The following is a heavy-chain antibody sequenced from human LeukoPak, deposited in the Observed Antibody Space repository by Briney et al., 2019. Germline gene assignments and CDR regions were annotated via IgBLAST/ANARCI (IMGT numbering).Heavy chain of an antibody. Sequence: GSLKLFCAASGIHLNHYGMSWGRQAPGEGLGWVSSFSCSGGYTYYADSVKGRFTISRDTSKNTLYLQMNSLRAEDTAVYYCAKAGYCNSTTCPLGFHHWGQGTLVTVSS. CDR3: AKAGYCNSTTCPLGFHH. CDR2: FSCSGGYT. V-gene: IGHV3-23*01. CDR1: IHLNHYG. D-gene: IGHD2-2*01. J-gene: IGHJ5*02.